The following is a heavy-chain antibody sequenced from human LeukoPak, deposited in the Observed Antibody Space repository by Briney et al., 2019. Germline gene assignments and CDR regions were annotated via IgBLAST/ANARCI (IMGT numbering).Heavy chain of an antibody. CDR1: GYTFTSYD. CDR3: ARPNDSSGNDAFEI. V-gene: IGHV1-8*03. Sequence: ASVKVSCKASGYTFTSYDINWVRQATGQGLEWMGWMNPNSGNTGYAQKFQGRVTITRNTSISTAYMELSSLRSEDTAVYYCARPNDSSGNDAFEIWGQGTMVTVS. CDR2: MNPNSGNT. J-gene: IGHJ3*02. D-gene: IGHD3-22*01.